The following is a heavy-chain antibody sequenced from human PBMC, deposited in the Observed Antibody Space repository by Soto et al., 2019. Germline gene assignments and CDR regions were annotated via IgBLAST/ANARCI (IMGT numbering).Heavy chain of an antibody. CDR2: TYYRSKWYN. CDR3: ARDRGILVAVTAAPRGFDY. J-gene: IGHJ4*02. Sequence: SQTLSLTCAISGDSVSSNSAAWNWIRQSPSRGLEWLGRTYYRSKWYNDYAVSVKSRITINPDTSKNQFSLQLNSVTPEDTAVYYCARDRGILVAVTAAPRGFDYWGQGYLVTVSS. CDR1: GDSVSSNSAA. V-gene: IGHV6-1*01. D-gene: IGHD2-2*01.